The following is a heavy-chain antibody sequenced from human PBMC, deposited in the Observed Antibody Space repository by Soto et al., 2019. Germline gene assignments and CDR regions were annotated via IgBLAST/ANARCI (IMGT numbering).Heavy chain of an antibody. CDR2: IWYDGSNK. D-gene: IGHD6-19*01. CDR3: ARGAYTLFAVAGTCDY. CDR1: GFTFSSYG. J-gene: IGHJ4*02. V-gene: IGHV3-33*01. Sequence: GGSLRLSCAASGFTFSSYGMHWVRQAPGKGLEWVAVIWYDGSNKYYADSVKGRSTISRDNSKNTLYLQMNSRRAEDTAVYYCARGAYTLFAVAGTCDYWGQGTLVTVSS.